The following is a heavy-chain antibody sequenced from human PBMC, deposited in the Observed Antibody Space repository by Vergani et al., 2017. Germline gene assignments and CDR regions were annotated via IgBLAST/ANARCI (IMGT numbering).Heavy chain of an antibody. V-gene: IGHV1-18*01. Sequence: QVQLVQSGAEVKKPGASLKVSCKASGYTFTSYGISWVRQAPGQGLEWMGWISAYNGNTNYAQKLQGRVTMTTDTSTSTAYMELRSLRSDDTAVYYCASTGYYDXSGYPRDYYYGMDVWGQGTTVTVSS. D-gene: IGHD3-22*01. J-gene: IGHJ6*02. CDR2: ISAYNGNT. CDR3: ASTGYYDXSGYPRDYYYGMDV. CDR1: GYTFTSYG.